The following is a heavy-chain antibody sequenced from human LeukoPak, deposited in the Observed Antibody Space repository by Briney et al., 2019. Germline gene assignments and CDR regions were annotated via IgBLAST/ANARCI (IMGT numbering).Heavy chain of an antibody. J-gene: IGHJ5*02. Sequence: SETLSLTCTVSGGSISSYYWSWIRQPPGKGLEWIGYIYTSGSTNYNPSLKSRVTISVDTSKNQCSLKLSSVTAADTAVYYCAQEHYDILTGYYHNWFDPWGQGTLVTVSS. CDR1: GGSISSYY. CDR3: AQEHYDILTGYYHNWFDP. CDR2: IYTSGST. V-gene: IGHV4-4*09. D-gene: IGHD3-9*01.